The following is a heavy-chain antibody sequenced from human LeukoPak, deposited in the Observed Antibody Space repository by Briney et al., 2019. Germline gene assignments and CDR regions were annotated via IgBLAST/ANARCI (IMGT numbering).Heavy chain of an antibody. J-gene: IGHJ5*02. CDR1: GLILSNNG. V-gene: IGHV3-23*01. Sequence: PGGSLRLSCAASGLILSNNGVSWVRQAPGKGLEWVSAIVGGADATYYADSVKGRFTISRDNSKNTLSLQMDSLRVEDTAIYYCARDHGYYVGVGYPWGQGTLVTVSS. CDR2: IVGGADAT. CDR3: ARDHGYYVGVGYP. D-gene: IGHD3-22*01.